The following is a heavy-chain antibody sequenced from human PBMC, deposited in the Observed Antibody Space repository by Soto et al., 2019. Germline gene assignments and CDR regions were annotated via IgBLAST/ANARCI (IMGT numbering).Heavy chain of an antibody. CDR2: INPNSGGT. Sequence: ASVKVSCKASGYTFTGYYMHWVRQAPGQGLEWMGWINPNSGGTNYAQKFQGRVTMTRDTSISTAYMELSRLRSDDTAVYYCARVSETYYDFWSGYAVDIWGQGTMVTVSS. D-gene: IGHD3-3*01. CDR1: GYTFTGYY. CDR3: ARVSETYYDFWSGYAVDI. J-gene: IGHJ3*02. V-gene: IGHV1-2*02.